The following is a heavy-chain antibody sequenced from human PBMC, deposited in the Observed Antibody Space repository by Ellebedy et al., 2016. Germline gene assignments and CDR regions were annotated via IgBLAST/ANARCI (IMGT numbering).Heavy chain of an antibody. CDR2: IIPILGIT. CDR1: GYTFSNYA. V-gene: IGHV1-69*04. Sequence: ASVKVSCKASGYTFSNYAVHWVRQAPGQGLEWMGRIIPILGITNYAQKFQGRVTITADKSTSTAYMELSRLRSEDTAVYFCARGSGGSYGMDVWGQGTTVTVSS. CDR3: ARGSGGSYGMDV. D-gene: IGHD1-26*01. J-gene: IGHJ6*02.